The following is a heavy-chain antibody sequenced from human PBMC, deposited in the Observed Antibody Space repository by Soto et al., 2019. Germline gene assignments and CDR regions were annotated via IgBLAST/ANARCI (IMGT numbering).Heavy chain of an antibody. CDR3: ARANDYGDYGPPGTFDI. Sequence: QVQLVQSGAEVKKPGSSVKVSCKASGGTFSSYAISWVRQAPGQGREWMGGIIPIFGTANYAQKFQGRVTIPGDEYTNTAYMELSSLRSEDTAVYYCARANDYGDYGPPGTFDIWGQGTMVTVSS. J-gene: IGHJ3*02. CDR2: IIPIFGTA. D-gene: IGHD4-17*01. CDR1: GGTFSSYA. V-gene: IGHV1-69*12.